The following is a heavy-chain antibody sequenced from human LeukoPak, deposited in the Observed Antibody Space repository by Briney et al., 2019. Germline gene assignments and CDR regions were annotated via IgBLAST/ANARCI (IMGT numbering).Heavy chain of an antibody. CDR2: IYPGDSDT. CDR3: ARHGLGIQLWSGYHYGMDV. V-gene: IGHV5-51*01. CDR1: GYSFTSYW. D-gene: IGHD5-18*01. Sequence: GESLKISCKGSGYSFTSYWIGWVRQMPGKGLEWMGIIYPGDSDTRYSPSFQGQVTISADKSISTAYLQWSSLKASDTAMYYCARHGLGIQLWSGYHYGMDVWGKGTTVTVSS. J-gene: IGHJ6*04.